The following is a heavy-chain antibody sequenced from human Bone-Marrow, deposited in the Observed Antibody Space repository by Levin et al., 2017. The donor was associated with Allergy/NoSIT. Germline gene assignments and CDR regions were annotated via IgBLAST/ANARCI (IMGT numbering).Heavy chain of an antibody. J-gene: IGHJ3*01. CDR2: ISPGDSDS. CDR1: GYKFSTFW. Sequence: GESLKISCSTSGYKFSTFWIGWVRRMPGKGLECMGIISPGDSDSRYSPSFQGQVTMSVDQSTSTAYLQWSSLKATDTAIYYCARRGCTTTNCPDNTVDVWGQGTTVTVSS. V-gene: IGHV5-51*01. CDR3: ARRGCTTTNCPDNTVDV. D-gene: IGHD2-2*01.